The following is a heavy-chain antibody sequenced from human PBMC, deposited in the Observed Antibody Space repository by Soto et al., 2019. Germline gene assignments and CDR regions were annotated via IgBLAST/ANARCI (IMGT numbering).Heavy chain of an antibody. CDR3: ARDPGDILTGYYSEYYFDY. Sequence: GGSLRLSCAASGFTFSSYWMHWVRQAPGKGLVWVSRINSDGSSTSYADSVKGRFTISRDNAKNTLYLQMNSLRAEDTAVYYCARDPGDILTGYYSEYYFDYWGQGTLVTVSS. V-gene: IGHV3-74*01. J-gene: IGHJ4*02. D-gene: IGHD3-9*01. CDR2: INSDGSST. CDR1: GFTFSSYW.